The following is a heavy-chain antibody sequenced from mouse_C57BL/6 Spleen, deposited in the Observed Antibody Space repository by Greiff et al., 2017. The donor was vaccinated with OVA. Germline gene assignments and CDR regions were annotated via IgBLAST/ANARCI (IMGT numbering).Heavy chain of an antibody. D-gene: IGHD1-1*02. J-gene: IGHJ3*01. V-gene: IGHV1-50*01. Sequence: QVQLQQSGAELVKPGASVKLSCKASGYTFTSYWMQWVKQRPGQGLEWIGEIYPSDGYTNYNQKFKGKATLTVDKSSSTAYMQRSSLTSADSAVYYCGTSESGTRGGDWFAYWGQGTLVTVSA. CDR2: IYPSDGYT. CDR3: GTSESGTRGGDWFAY. CDR1: GYTFTSYW.